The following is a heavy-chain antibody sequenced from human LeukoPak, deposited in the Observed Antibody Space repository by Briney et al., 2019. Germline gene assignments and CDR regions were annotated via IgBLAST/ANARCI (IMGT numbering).Heavy chain of an antibody. D-gene: IGHD3-3*01. CDR2: IYTTGST. Sequence: SETLSLTCTVSGGSISSGSYYWSWSRQPAGNGLEWIVRIYTTGSTNYNPSLKSRVTISVDTSKNQFSLKLSSVAAADTAVYYCARESWGGDYDFWSGYYSFFDYWGQGTLVTVSS. V-gene: IGHV4-61*02. CDR3: ARESWGGDYDFWSGYYSFFDY. J-gene: IGHJ4*02. CDR1: GGSISSGSYY.